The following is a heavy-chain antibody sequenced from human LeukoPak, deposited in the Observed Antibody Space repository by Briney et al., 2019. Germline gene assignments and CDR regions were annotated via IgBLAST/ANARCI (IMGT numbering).Heavy chain of an antibody. CDR3: ARGNRLRLGSFVY. CDR1: GFTFSSYS. CDR2: ISSSSSYI. J-gene: IGHJ4*02. Sequence: GGSLRLSCAASGFTFSSYSMNWVRQAPGKGLEWVSSISSSSSYIYYADSVKGRFTISRDNAKNSLYLQMNSLRAEDTAVYYCARGNRLRLGSFVYWGQGTLVTVSS. V-gene: IGHV3-21*01. D-gene: IGHD4-17*01.